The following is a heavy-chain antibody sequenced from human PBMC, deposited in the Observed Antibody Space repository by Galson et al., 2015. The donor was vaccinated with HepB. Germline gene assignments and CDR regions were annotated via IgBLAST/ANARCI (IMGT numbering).Heavy chain of an antibody. Sequence: SLRLSCAASGFTFSDAWMSWVRQAPGKGLEWVGRIKSRTFGGTADYGTPVKGRFTISRDDSKHTLSLLMNSLKTEDTAVYYCTTTVRPEDFVDYWGQGSLVTVS. D-gene: IGHD1-14*01. CDR3: TTTVRPEDFVDY. V-gene: IGHV3-15*01. CDR2: IKSRTFGGTA. J-gene: IGHJ4*02. CDR1: GFTFSDAW.